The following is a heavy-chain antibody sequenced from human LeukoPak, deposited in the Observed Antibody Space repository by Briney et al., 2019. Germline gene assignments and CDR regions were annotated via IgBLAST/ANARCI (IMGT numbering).Heavy chain of an antibody. CDR1: GFTFSSFW. V-gene: IGHV3-74*01. CDR3: ARDIDY. J-gene: IGHJ4*02. Sequence: PGGSLRLSCAASGFTFSSFWMNWVRQAPGKGLVWVSRITSDGRGTTYADSVKGRFTISRVNAKNTLYLQMNSLRAEDTAVYYCARDIDYWGQGTLVTVSS. CDR2: ITSDGRGT.